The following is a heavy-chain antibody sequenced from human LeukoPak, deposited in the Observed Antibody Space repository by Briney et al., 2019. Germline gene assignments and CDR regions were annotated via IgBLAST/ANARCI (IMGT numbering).Heavy chain of an antibody. CDR1: GGTFSSYA. CDR3: AREIGGGVGASQYYFDY. Sequence: ASVKVSCKASGGTFSSYAINWVRQAPGQGLEWMGRIIPILGIANYAQKFQGRVTITADKSTSTAYMELSSLRSEDTAVYYCAREIGGGVGASQYYFDYWGQGTLVTVSS. D-gene: IGHD1-26*01. CDR2: IIPILGIA. J-gene: IGHJ4*02. V-gene: IGHV1-69*04.